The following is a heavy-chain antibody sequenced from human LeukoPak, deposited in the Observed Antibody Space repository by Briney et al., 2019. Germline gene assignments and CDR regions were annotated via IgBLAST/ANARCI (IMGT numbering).Heavy chain of an antibody. D-gene: IGHD1-26*01. CDR3: ARLFSGSYNWFDP. J-gene: IGHJ5*02. CDR1: GHSISSYY. V-gene: IGHV4-59*01. Sequence: SEALSLTCTVSGHSISSYYWSWIGQPPGKGLEWIGYIYYSGSTNYNPSLKSRVTISVDTSKNQFSLKLSSVTAADTAVYYCARLFSGSYNWFDPWGQGTLVTVSS. CDR2: IYYSGST.